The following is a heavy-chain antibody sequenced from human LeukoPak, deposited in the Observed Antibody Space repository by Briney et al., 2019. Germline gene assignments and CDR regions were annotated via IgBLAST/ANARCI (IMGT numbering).Heavy chain of an antibody. CDR2: ITWSGSTT. V-gene: IGHV3-48*02. D-gene: IGHD5-12*01. J-gene: IGHJ6*02. CDR3: ARDAGNSGYGMDV. CDR1: GFTLSSYS. Sequence: PGGSLRLSCAASGFTLSSYSMNWVRQAPGKGLEWISHITWSGSTTFYADSVKGRFTISRDSAKNSLYLQMSSLRDEDTAVYYCARDAGNSGYGMDVWGQGTTVTVSS.